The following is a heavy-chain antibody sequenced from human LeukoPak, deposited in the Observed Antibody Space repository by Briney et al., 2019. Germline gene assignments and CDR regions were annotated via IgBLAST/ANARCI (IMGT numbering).Heavy chain of an antibody. CDR2: IYYSGST. Sequence: PSETLSLTCTVSGASISSSYWSWIRQPPRKRLEWIGYIYYSGSTNSNPSLKSRVTISVDTSKNQFSLKLSSVTAADTAVYYCARDYDGGSYTFDYWGQGTLVTVSS. CDR3: ARDYDGGSYTFDY. V-gene: IGHV4-59*12. CDR1: GASISSSY. J-gene: IGHJ4*02. D-gene: IGHD1-26*01.